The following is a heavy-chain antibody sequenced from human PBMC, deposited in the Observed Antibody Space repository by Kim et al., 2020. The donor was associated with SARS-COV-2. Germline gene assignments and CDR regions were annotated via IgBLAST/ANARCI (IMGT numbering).Heavy chain of an antibody. J-gene: IGHJ4*02. D-gene: IGHD3-3*01. Sequence: GGSLRLSCAASGFTFSSYGMHWVRQAPGKGLEWVAVIWYDGSNKYYADSVKGRFTISRDNSKNTLYLQMNSLRAEDTAVYYCARAFWSGYYLFDYWAQGTLVTVSS. CDR2: IWYDGSNK. CDR1: GFTFSSYG. V-gene: IGHV3-33*01. CDR3: ARAFWSGYYLFDY.